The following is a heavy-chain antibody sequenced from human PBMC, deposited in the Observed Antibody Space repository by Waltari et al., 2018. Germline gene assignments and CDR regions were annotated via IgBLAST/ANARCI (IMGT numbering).Heavy chain of an antibody. CDR3: AAHDSFDI. CDR1: GGTFPTYG. V-gene: IGHV1-69*04. CDR2: IILVLGET. Sequence: QVLLEQSGAEVKKAGSSVKVSCKASGGTFPTYGVSLVRQAPGQGLEWMGKIILVLGETDYAQKFKGRLTITADKSTSTAYMELTSLRSDDTAVYYCAAHDSFDIWGQGTKVTVSS. J-gene: IGHJ3*02.